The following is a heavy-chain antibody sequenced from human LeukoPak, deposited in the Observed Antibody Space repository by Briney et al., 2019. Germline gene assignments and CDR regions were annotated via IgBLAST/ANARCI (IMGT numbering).Heavy chain of an antibody. Sequence: PSETLSLTCTVSGGSISSSSYYWGWIRQPPGKGLERIGSIYYSGSTYYNPSLKSRVTISVDTSKNQFSLKLSSVTAADTAVYYCARVFSSSSSVSDYYYYMDVWGKGTTVTVSS. D-gene: IGHD6-6*01. CDR3: ARVFSSSSSVSDYYYYMDV. V-gene: IGHV4-39*07. J-gene: IGHJ6*03. CDR1: GGSISSSSYY. CDR2: IYYSGST.